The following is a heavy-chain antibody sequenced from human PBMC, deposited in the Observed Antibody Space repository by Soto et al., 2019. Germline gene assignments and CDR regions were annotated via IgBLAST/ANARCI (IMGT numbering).Heavy chain of an antibody. CDR1: GGTFSSYA. CDR3: ARDPDRGKVGPFFDY. Sequence: GAAVKVSCKASGGTFSSYAISWVRQAPGQGLEWMGGIIPIFGTANYAQKFQGRVTITADESTSTAYMELSSLRSEDTAVYYCARDPDRGKVGPFFDYWGQGTLVTVCS. D-gene: IGHD1-26*01. V-gene: IGHV1-69*13. CDR2: IIPIFGTA. J-gene: IGHJ4*02.